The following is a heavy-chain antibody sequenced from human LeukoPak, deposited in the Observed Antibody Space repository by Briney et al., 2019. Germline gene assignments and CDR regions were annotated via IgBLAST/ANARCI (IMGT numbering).Heavy chain of an antibody. CDR1: GFTFSDYY. D-gene: IGHD6-19*01. V-gene: IGHV3-11*01. Sequence: GGSLRLSCAASGFTFSDYYMSWIRQAPGKGLEWVSYISSSGSTIYYADSVKGRFTISRDNAKNSLYLQMNSLGAEDTAVYYCARVGRSGWYGKAAFDIWGQGTMVTVSS. CDR3: ARVGRSGWYGKAAFDI. CDR2: ISSSGSTI. J-gene: IGHJ3*02.